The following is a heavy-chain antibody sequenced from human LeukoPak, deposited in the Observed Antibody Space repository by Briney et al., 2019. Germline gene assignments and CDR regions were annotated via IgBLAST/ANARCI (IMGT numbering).Heavy chain of an antibody. CDR3: VRNLYYAWFDP. CDR2: IYYSGST. Sequence: PSETLSLTCTVSGGSISSGGYYWSWIRQHPGKGLEWIGYIYYSGSTYYNPSLKSRVTISVDTSKNQFSLKLSSVTAADTAVYYWVRNLYYAWFDPWGQGTLVTVSS. CDR1: GGSISSGGYY. J-gene: IGHJ5*02. V-gene: IGHV4-31*03. D-gene: IGHD3-16*01.